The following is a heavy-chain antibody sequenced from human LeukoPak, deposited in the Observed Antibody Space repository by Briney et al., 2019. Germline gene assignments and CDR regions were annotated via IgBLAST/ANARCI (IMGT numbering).Heavy chain of an antibody. CDR3: AKDSKNYYDSSGYCYDYYMDV. D-gene: IGHD3-22*01. CDR1: GFTFDDYA. Sequence: QPGGSLRLSCAASGFTFDDYAMHWVRQAPGKGLEWVSLISWDGGSTYYADSVKGRFTISRDNSKNSLYLQMNSLRAEDTALYYCAKDSKNYYDSSGYCYDYYMDVWGKGTTVTVSS. V-gene: IGHV3-43D*03. CDR2: ISWDGGST. J-gene: IGHJ6*03.